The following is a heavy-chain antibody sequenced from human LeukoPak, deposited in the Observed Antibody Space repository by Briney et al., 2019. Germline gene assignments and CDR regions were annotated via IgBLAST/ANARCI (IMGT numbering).Heavy chain of an antibody. D-gene: IGHD2-2*01. CDR2: INPNSVGT. J-gene: IGHJ4*02. CDR1: GYTFTGHY. CDR3: ARDPTYHLLFYYFDY. V-gene: IGHV1-2*02. Sequence: ASVKVACKASGYTFTGHYMHWVRQAPGQGLEWMGGINPNSVGTNYARKFEGRVTMTRDTSIITDSLERSRQRSDDTAVYYCARDPTYHLLFYYFDYWGQGTLVTVSS.